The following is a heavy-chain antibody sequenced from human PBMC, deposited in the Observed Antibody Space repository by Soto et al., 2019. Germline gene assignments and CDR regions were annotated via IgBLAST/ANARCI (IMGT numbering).Heavy chain of an antibody. CDR1: GYSFTSYW. J-gene: IGHJ6*02. CDR2: IYPGDSDT. CDR3: ARHDYCSSTSCPPYYYYGMDV. D-gene: IGHD2-2*01. Sequence: HGESLKISCKGSGYSFTSYWIGWVRQMPGKGLEWMGIIYPGDSDTGYSPSFQGQVTISADKSISTAYLQWSSLKASDTAMYYCARHDYCSSTSCPPYYYYGMDVWGQGTTVTVSS. V-gene: IGHV5-51*01.